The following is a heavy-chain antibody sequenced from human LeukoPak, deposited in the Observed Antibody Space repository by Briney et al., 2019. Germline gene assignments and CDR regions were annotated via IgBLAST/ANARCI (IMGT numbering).Heavy chain of an antibody. J-gene: IGHJ4*02. D-gene: IGHD5-12*01. CDR3: ARIHSGDDF. V-gene: IGHV3-53*01. CDR1: GGSISSGDYY. CDR2: IYSDGKT. Sequence: ETLSLTCTVSGGSISSGDYYWSWVRQAPGKGLEWVAVIYSDGKTYYADSVKGRFTISRDNSKNTLWLQMNSLRAEDTAVYYCARIHSGDDFWGQGTLVTVSS.